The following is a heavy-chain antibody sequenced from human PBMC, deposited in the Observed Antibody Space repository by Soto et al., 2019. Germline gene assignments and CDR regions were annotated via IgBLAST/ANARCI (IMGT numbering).Heavy chain of an antibody. Sequence: QVQLQESGPGLVKPSETLSLTCTVSGGSVSSGSYYWTWVRQPPGKGLEWIGYIYYYGGSTNYNPSLKSRVTISVDTSKNQFSLKLSSVTAADTAVYYCARVNGGPNYFDYWGQGTLVTVSS. V-gene: IGHV4-61*01. CDR1: GGSVSSGSYY. D-gene: IGHD2-8*01. J-gene: IGHJ4*02. CDR2: IYYYGGST. CDR3: ARVNGGPNYFDY.